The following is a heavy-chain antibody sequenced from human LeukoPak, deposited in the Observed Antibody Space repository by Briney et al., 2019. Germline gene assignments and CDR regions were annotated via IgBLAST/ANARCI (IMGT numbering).Heavy chain of an antibody. Sequence: PGGSLRLSCAASGFTFRRYGMTWVRQAPGKGLEWVSSISGSGGSTFYADSVKGRFTISRDNSKNTLYLQMNSLRAEDTAVYYCARGGPGAHGDYYDSSAPEYRAGNAFDIWGQGTMVTVSS. CDR3: ARGGPGAHGDYYDSSAPEYRAGNAFDI. CDR2: ISGSGGST. D-gene: IGHD3-22*01. CDR1: GFTFRRYG. J-gene: IGHJ3*02. V-gene: IGHV3-23*01.